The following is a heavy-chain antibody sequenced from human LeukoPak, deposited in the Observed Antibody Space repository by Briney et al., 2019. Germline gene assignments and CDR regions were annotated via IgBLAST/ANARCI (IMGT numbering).Heavy chain of an antibody. V-gene: IGHV1-69*04. CDR1: GGTFSIYA. CDR2: IIPILGIA. CDR3: ATYYYDSSGYSYFDY. J-gene: IGHJ4*02. Sequence: SVTVSFKASGGTFSIYAISWVRQAPGQGLEWMGRIIPILGIANYAQKFQGRVTITADKSTSTAYMELSSLRSEDTAVYYCATYYYDSSGYSYFDYWGQGTLVTVSS. D-gene: IGHD3-22*01.